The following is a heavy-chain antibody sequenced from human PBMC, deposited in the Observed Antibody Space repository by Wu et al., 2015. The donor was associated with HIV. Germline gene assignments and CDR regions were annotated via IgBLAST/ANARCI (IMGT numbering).Heavy chain of an antibody. J-gene: IGHJ4*02. Sequence: QVQLVQSGAEVKKPGASVKVSCKVSGYTLTELSMHWVRQAPGKGLEWMGGFDPEDGETVYVEKFQGRVTMTADTSTDTVTMYVRSLRSDDTAIYYCAAAGVTGGHSGDFWGQGTLVTVSS. CDR3: AAAGVTGGHSGDF. CDR2: FDPEDGET. V-gene: IGHV1-24*01. CDR1: GYTLTELS. D-gene: IGHD2-21*02.